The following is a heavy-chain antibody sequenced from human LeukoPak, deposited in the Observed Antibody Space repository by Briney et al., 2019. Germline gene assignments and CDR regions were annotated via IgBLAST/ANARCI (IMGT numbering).Heavy chain of an antibody. Sequence: GGSLRLSCAASGFTFSSYEMNWVRQAPGMGLEWVSYICSRGIYIYYADSVKGRITISRDNGGNSLSLQMDSLRAEDTAVYYCVRERNCSRTGCYVGVFDLWGQGTMVSVSS. J-gene: IGHJ3*01. V-gene: IGHV3-21*05. CDR3: VRERNCSRTGCYVGVFDL. CDR2: ICSRGIYI. D-gene: IGHD2-2*01. CDR1: GFTFSSYE.